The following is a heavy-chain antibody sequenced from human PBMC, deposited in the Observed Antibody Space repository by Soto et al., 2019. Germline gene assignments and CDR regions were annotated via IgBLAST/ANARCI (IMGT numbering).Heavy chain of an antibody. Sequence: SETLSLTCTVSGGSISSYYWSWIRQPPGKGLEWIGYIYYSGSTNYNPSLKSRVTISVDTSKNQFSLKLSSVTAADTAVYYCARLSYGSGSYGLWGQGTLVTVSS. CDR3: ARLSYGSGSYGL. D-gene: IGHD3-10*01. CDR2: IYYSGST. V-gene: IGHV4-59*08. CDR1: GGSISSYY. J-gene: IGHJ4*02.